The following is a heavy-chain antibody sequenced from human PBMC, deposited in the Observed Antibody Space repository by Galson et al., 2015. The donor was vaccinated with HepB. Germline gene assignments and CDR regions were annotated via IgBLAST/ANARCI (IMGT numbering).Heavy chain of an antibody. J-gene: IGHJ3*01. V-gene: IGHV2-70*11. CDR3: ARLLLRRGYDSGDAFDF. Sequence: PTQTLTLTCTFSGFSLSASTMCVSWIRQPPGKALEWLGRIDWDDDKYYNTSLKTRLTISKDTSKNEVVLRMTNMDPVDTATYFCARLLLRRGYDSGDAFDFWGQGSMVIVSS. CDR1: GFSLSASTMC. CDR2: IDWDDDK. D-gene: IGHD3-3*01.